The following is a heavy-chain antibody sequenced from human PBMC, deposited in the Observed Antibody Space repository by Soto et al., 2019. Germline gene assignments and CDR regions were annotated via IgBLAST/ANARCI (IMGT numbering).Heavy chain of an antibody. Sequence: QVQLVESGGGVVQPGRSLRLSCAASGFTLSNYAMHWVRQAPGKGLEWMTVISYDGTNKYYADSVKGRFTISRDISENTVYLQMNSLRAEDTSVYYCARGDGDYYFYGIDVWGQGTTVTVSS. V-gene: IGHV3-30-3*01. CDR2: ISYDGTNK. CDR1: GFTLSNYA. J-gene: IGHJ6*02. CDR3: ARGDGDYYFYGIDV. D-gene: IGHD3-10*01.